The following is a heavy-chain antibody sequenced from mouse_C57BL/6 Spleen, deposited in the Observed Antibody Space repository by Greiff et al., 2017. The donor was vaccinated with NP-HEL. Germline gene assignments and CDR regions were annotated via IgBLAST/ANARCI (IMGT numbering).Heavy chain of an antibody. CDR3: ARGYDYDRSGFAY. D-gene: IGHD2-4*01. J-gene: IGHJ3*01. CDR1: GYTFTSYW. V-gene: IGHV1-55*01. CDR2: IYPGSGST. Sequence: QVQLQQPGAELVKPGASVKMSCKASGYTFTSYWITWVKQRPGQGLEWIGDIYPGSGSTNYNEKFKSKAALTVDTSSSTAYMQLSSLTSEDSAVYYCARGYDYDRSGFAYWGQGTLVTVSA.